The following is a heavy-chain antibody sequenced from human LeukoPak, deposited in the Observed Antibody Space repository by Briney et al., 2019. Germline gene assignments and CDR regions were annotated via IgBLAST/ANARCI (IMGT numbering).Heavy chain of an antibody. CDR1: GCTFTAYY. Sequence: ASVKVSCKASGCTFTAYYMHRVRQAPGQGLEWMGWINPNSGGTNYAQKFHDRVTMTRDTSISTAYMELNRLKSDDTAVYYCPTAPLNGYCSDWYSFDYWGQGTLVTVSS. CDR3: PTAPLNGYCSDWYSFDY. CDR2: INPNSGGT. V-gene: IGHV1-2*02. J-gene: IGHJ4*02. D-gene: IGHD6-19*01.